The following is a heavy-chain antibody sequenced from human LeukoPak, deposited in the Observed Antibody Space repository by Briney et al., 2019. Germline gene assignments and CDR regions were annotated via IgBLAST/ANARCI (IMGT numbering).Heavy chain of an antibody. J-gene: IGHJ3*02. CDR2: IYYSGST. V-gene: IGHV4-39*01. D-gene: IGHD5-12*01. CDR3: ARLDSGSDAFDI. CDR1: GGSISSSSYY. Sequence: SETLSLTCTVSGGSISSSSYYWGWIRQPPGKGLEWIGSIYYSGSTYYNPSLKSRVTISVDTSKNQFPLKLSSVTAADTAVYYCARLDSGSDAFDIWGQGTMVTVSS.